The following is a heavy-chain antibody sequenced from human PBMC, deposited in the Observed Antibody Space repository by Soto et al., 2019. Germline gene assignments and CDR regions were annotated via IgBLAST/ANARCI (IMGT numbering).Heavy chain of an antibody. D-gene: IGHD4-17*01. CDR1: GFTFSSYA. J-gene: IGHJ4*02. CDR2: ISGSGGST. CDR3: ARRCSVSYYDY. Sequence: EVQLLESGGGLVQPGGSLRLSCAAAGFTFSSYAMRWVRQAPGKGLEWVSAISGSGGSTYYADSVKGRFTISRDNSKNTLYLQMNSLRAEDTAVYDRARRCSVSYYDYWGQGTLVTVSS. V-gene: IGHV3-23*01.